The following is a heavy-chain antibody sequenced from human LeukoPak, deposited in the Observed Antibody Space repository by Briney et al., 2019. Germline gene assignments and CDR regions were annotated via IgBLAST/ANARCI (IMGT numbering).Heavy chain of an antibody. J-gene: IGHJ4*02. V-gene: IGHV4-61*01. CDR3: ARGGASSIPPDY. Sequence: SETLSLTCTVSGGSIGGNSYWSWIRQPPGKGPEWIGHISNSGSTYYSPSLSSRVTISLDTSKNQFSLKLRSVTAADTAVYYCARGGASSIPPDYWGRGTLVTVSS. CDR1: GGSIGGNSY. CDR2: ISNSGST. D-gene: IGHD1-26*01.